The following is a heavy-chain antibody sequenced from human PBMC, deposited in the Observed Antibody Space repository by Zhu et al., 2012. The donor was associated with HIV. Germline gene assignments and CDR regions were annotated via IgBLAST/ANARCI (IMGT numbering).Heavy chain of an antibody. D-gene: IGHD3-10*01. V-gene: IGHV4-59*01. CDR2: IYYSGTT. CDR3: ARGYDSGVIIYGGCFDI. J-gene: IGHJ3*02. Sequence: QVQLQESGPGLVKPSETLSLSCTVSGGSISSYYWSWIRQPPGKGLEWIGYIYYSGTTNYNPSLKSRVTISIDTPKNQFSLKLSSVTAADTAVYSCARGYDSGVIIYGGCFDIWAKGNGH. CDR1: GGSISSYY.